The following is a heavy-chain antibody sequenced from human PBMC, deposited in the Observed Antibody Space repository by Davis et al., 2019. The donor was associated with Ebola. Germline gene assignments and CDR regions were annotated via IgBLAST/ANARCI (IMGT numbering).Heavy chain of an antibody. Sequence: LKISCAASGFTFSSYGMHWVRQAPGKGLEWVAVIWYDGSNKYYADSVKGRFTISRDNSKNTLYLQMNSLRAEDTAVYYCARDGAYSSSWPYYYYGMDVWGKGTTVTVSS. CDR3: ARDGAYSSSWPYYYYGMDV. D-gene: IGHD6-13*01. CDR1: GFTFSSYG. V-gene: IGHV3-33*01. J-gene: IGHJ6*04. CDR2: IWYDGSNK.